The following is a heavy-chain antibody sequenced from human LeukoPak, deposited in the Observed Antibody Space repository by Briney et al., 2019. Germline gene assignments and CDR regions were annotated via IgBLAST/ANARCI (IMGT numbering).Heavy chain of an antibody. V-gene: IGHV3-7*01. CDR3: ARVTPGGVGSFDY. D-gene: IGHD3-16*01. CDR2: INQGGSEK. Sequence: PGGSLRLSCAASGFIFSRDWMSWVRRAPGKGLEWVADINQGGSEKFYVDSVKGRFTISRDNARNSLYLQMNSLRAEDTAIYYCARVTPGGVGSFDYWGQGTLVTVSS. CDR1: GFIFSRDW. J-gene: IGHJ4*02.